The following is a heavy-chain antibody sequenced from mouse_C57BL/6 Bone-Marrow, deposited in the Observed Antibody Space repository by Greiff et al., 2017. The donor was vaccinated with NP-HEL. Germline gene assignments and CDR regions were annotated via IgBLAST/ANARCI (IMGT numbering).Heavy chain of an antibody. J-gene: IGHJ2*01. V-gene: IGHV1-82*01. CDR3: ARGESWGAFFDY. CDR1: FYTFITSL. D-gene: IGHD6-1*01. Sequence: QVQLPHSSHAVFPPFSSFHLSFNSSFYTFITSLINFIKHIPGKGLEWIGRIYPGDGDTHYSGNFEGKASLTADKSSNSAYMQLSSLTSEDSAVYFCARGESWGAFFDYWGQGTTLTVSS. CDR2: IYPGDGDT.